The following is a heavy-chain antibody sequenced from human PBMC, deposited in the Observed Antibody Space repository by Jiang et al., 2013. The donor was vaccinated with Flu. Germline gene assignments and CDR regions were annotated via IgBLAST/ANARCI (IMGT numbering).Heavy chain of an antibody. CDR3: ARVHWEQQLNWFDP. J-gene: IGHJ5*02. V-gene: IGHV6-1*01. CDR2: TYYRSKWYS. Sequence: QTLSLTCAISGDNVSSKSAAWNWIRQSPSRGLEWLGRTYYRSKWYSDYAESVKSRIIINPDTSMNQFSLQLNSVTPEDTAVYYCARVHWEQQLNWFDPWGQGTLVTVSS. D-gene: IGHD6-13*01. CDR1: GDNVSSKSAA.